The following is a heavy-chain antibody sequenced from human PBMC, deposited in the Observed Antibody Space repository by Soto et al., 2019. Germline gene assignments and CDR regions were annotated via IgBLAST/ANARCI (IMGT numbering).Heavy chain of an antibody. D-gene: IGHD1-26*01. J-gene: IGHJ4*02. V-gene: IGHV3-30-3*01. Sequence: PGGSLRLCCAVSGFTLSSHAMHGVRQAPGKGLEWVALILSDGSNKYYADSVKGRFTTSRDNSKNTMYLQMNSLSVEDTAVYYCARDDEGGSDCDLGYWGQGALVTVSS. CDR3: ARDDEGGSDCDLGY. CDR2: ILSDGSNK. CDR1: GFTLSSHA.